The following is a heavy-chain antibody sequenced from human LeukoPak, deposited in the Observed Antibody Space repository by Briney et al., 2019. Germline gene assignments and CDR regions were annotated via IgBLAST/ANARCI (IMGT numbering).Heavy chain of an antibody. CDR3: AKDLAVAGNSYYYYYMDV. J-gene: IGHJ6*03. D-gene: IGHD6-19*01. CDR1: GFTFSNHG. Sequence: PGGSLRLSCVASGFTFSNHGMHWVRQAPGKGPEWLAVIWYDGSNKYYADSVKGRFTISRDNSKNTLYLHMSSRRAEDTAMYYCAKDLAVAGNSYYYYYMDVWGKGTTVTVSS. CDR2: IWYDGSNK. V-gene: IGHV3-33*06.